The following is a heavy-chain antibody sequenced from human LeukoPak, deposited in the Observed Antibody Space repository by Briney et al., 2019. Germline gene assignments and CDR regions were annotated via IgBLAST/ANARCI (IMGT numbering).Heavy chain of an antibody. V-gene: IGHV3-48*03. CDR1: GFTFSNYE. CDR2: ISSSGSI. D-gene: IGHD3-22*01. CDR3: ASTNYYGSSGFSNWFDP. Sequence: GGSLRLSCAASGFTFSNYEMSWVRQAPGKGLEWVSYISSSGSIYYADSVKGRFTISRDNAKNSLYLQMNSLRAEDTAIYYCASTNYYGSSGFSNWFDPWGQGTLVTVSS. J-gene: IGHJ5*02.